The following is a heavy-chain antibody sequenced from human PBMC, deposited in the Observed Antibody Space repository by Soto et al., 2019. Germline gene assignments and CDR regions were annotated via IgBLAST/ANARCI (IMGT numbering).Heavy chain of an antibody. D-gene: IGHD6-13*01. CDR2: ISGSGGST. Sequence: EVQLLESGGGLVQPGGSLRLSCAASGVTFSSYAMSWVRQAPGKGLEWVSAISGSGGSTYYADSVKGRFTISRDNSKNTLYLQMNSLRAEDTAVYYCANTPIAAAGTWEFDYWGQGTLVTVSS. CDR1: GVTFSSYA. J-gene: IGHJ4*02. V-gene: IGHV3-23*01. CDR3: ANTPIAAAGTWEFDY.